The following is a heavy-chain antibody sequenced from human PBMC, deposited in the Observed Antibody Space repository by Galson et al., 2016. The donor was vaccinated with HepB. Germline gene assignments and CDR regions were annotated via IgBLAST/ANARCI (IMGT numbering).Heavy chain of an antibody. CDR1: GFSISTYS. J-gene: IGHJ4*02. CDR3: ARDVFEENYNFDY. V-gene: IGHV3-48*02. D-gene: IGHD5-24*01. Sequence: SLRLSCAASGFSISTYSMNWVRQAPGKGLEWVSYISSSRTKYYADSVKGRFTISRDNAKNSLSLQMNSLRDEDTAVYYCARDVFEENYNFDYWGQEILVTVSS. CDR2: ISSSRTK.